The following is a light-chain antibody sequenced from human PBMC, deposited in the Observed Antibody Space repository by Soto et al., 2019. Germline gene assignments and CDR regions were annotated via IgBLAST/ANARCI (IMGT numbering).Light chain of an antibody. CDR2: AAS. CDR1: QGFSGY. CDR3: QHLNNYTPT. Sequence: IQVTQSPSSLASSFGDGGRVSCGASQGFSGYLAWYRQKQGKAPELLSYAASTLQSGVPSRFSGSVSGTDGTLIISSLKKEDGATYYCQHLNNYTPTFGQGTRLEIK. V-gene: IGKV1-9*01. J-gene: IGKJ5*01.